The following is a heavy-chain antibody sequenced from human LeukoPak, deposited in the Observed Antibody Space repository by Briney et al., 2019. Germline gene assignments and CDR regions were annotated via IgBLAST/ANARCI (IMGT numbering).Heavy chain of an antibody. J-gene: IGHJ4*02. CDR2: IKSDGSEE. D-gene: IGHD1-1*01. CDR1: GFTFNRYW. Sequence: GGSLRLSCAASGFTFNRYWMSWVRQAPGKGLEWVAQIKSDGSEEYYADPVRGRFTVSRDNAKNSLYLQMNSLRAEDTAVYYCARVGGNNWSDYWGQGTLVIVSS. CDR3: ARVGGNNWSDY. V-gene: IGHV3-7*02.